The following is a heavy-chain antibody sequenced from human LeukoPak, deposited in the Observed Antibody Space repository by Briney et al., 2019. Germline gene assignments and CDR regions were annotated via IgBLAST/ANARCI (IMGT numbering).Heavy chain of an antibody. J-gene: IGHJ4*02. CDR2: IYYSGSA. V-gene: IGHV4-39*01. CDR1: IDSTNYY. Sequence: SETLSLTCTVSIDSTNYYWGWIRQPPGKGPEWIGNIYYSGSAYYNPSLKSRVTISIDTSKKQFSLRLSSVTAADTAVYFCARLTTRGNYFDYWGQGTLVAVSS. D-gene: IGHD3-22*01. CDR3: ARLTTRGNYFDY.